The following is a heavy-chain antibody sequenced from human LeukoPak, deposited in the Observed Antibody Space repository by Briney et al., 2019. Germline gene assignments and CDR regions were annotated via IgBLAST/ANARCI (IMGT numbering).Heavy chain of an antibody. CDR1: GFTFSSYA. V-gene: IGHV3-23*01. D-gene: IGHD3-22*01. J-gene: IGHJ4*02. CDR2: ISGSGGST. Sequence: GGSLRLSCAASGFTFSSYAMSWVRQAPGKGLEWVSAISGSGGSTFYADSVKGRFTISRDNSKNTLYLQMNSLRAEDTAVYYCAKDQARYYYDSSGYFDYWGQGTLVTVSS. CDR3: AKDQARYYYDSSGYFDY.